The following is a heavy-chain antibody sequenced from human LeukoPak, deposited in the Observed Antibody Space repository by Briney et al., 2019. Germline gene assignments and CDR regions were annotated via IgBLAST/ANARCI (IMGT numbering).Heavy chain of an antibody. Sequence: GGSLRLSCAASGFTFSSYAMSWVRQAPGKGLEWVSAISGSGGSTYYADSVKGRFTISRDNSKNTLYLQMNSLRAEDTAVYYCAKLEDSSGYYYYYYGMDVWGQGTTVTVSS. CDR2: ISGSGGST. CDR1: GFTFSSYA. V-gene: IGHV3-23*01. CDR3: AKLEDSSGYYYYYYGMDV. J-gene: IGHJ6*02. D-gene: IGHD3-22*01.